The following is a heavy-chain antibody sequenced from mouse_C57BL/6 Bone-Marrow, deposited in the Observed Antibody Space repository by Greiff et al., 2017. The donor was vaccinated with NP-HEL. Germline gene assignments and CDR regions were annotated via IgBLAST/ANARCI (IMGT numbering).Heavy chain of an antibody. CDR3: TNDYDPYYYAMDY. V-gene: IGHV14-4*01. Sequence: EVQLQQSGAELVRPGASVKLSCTASGFNIKDDYMHWVKQRPEQGLEWIGWIDPENGDTEYASKFQGKATITADTSSNTAYLQLSSLTSEDTAVYYCTNDYDPYYYAMDYWGQGTSVTVSS. J-gene: IGHJ4*01. CDR2: IDPENGDT. CDR1: GFNIKDDY. D-gene: IGHD2-4*01.